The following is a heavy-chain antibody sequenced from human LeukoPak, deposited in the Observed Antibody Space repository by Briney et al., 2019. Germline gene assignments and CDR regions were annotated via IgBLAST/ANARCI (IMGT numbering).Heavy chain of an antibody. CDR3: ARGYYYYDSSGYSLDY. V-gene: IGHV1-46*01. J-gene: IGHJ4*02. CDR2: INPSGGST. D-gene: IGHD3-22*01. CDR1: GYTFTSYY. Sequence: ASVKVSCKASGYTFTSYYMHWVRQAPGQGLEWMGIINPSGGSTSYAQKFQGRVTMTRDTSTSTVYMELSSLRSEDTAVYYCARGYYYYDSSGYSLDYWGQGTLVTVSS.